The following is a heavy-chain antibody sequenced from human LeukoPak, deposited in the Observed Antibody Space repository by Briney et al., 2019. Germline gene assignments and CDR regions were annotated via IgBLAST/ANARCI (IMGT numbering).Heavy chain of an antibody. J-gene: IGHJ3*02. CDR2: INPSGGST. V-gene: IGHV1-46*01. Sequence: ASVKVSCKASGYTFTSYYMHWVRQAPGQGLEWMGIINPSGGSTSYAQKFQGRVTMTRDTSKNQFSLKLSSVAAADTAVYYCARSSWGYDAFDIWGQGTMVTVSS. CDR1: GYTFTSYY. D-gene: IGHD7-27*01. CDR3: ARSSWGYDAFDI.